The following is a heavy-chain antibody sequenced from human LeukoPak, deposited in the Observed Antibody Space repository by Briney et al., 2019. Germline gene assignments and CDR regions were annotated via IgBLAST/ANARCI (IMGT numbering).Heavy chain of an antibody. CDR3: ARAGNGDRSAVFDY. D-gene: IGHD3-10*01. CDR1: GGPFSSYY. J-gene: IGHJ4*02. CDR2: INHNGYT. V-gene: IGHV4-34*01. Sequence: PSETLSLTCAVYGGPFSSYYWNWIRQPPGKGLEWIGEINHNGYTNYNPSLESRVTISVDTSKNQFSLKVYSLTAADTAVYFCARAGNGDRSAVFDYWGQEILVTVSS.